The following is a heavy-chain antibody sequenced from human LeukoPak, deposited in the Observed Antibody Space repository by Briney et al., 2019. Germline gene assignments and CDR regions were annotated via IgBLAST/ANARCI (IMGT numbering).Heavy chain of an antibody. D-gene: IGHD6-6*01. V-gene: IGHV3-33*01. Sequence: GGSLRFSCAASGFTLSSYGMHWVRQAPGKGLEWVADIWYDGSNKYYADSVKGRFTISRDNSKNTLYLQMNSPRAEDTAVYYCAREGGIAARPRGLDYWGQGTLVTVSS. CDR1: GFTLSSYG. CDR2: IWYDGSNK. J-gene: IGHJ4*02. CDR3: AREGGIAARPRGLDY.